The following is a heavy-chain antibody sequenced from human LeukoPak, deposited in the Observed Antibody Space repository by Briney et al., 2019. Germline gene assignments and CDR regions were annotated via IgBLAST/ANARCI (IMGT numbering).Heavy chain of an antibody. CDR1: GFTFSSYW. J-gene: IGHJ4*02. CDR3: ARDWQWLGYDY. V-gene: IGHV3-74*01. CDR2: INSDGSST. Sequence: PGGSLRLSCAASGFTFSSYWMRWVRHAPGKGLVWVSRINSDGSSTSYADSVKGRFTISRDNAKNTLYLQMNSLRAEDTAVYYCARDWQWLGYDYWGQGTLVTVSS. D-gene: IGHD6-19*01.